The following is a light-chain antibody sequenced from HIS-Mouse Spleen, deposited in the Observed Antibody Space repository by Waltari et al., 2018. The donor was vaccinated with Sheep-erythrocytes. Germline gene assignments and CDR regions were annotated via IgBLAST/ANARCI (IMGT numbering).Light chain of an antibody. CDR2: WAS. CDR3: QQYYSTLT. V-gene: IGKV4-1*01. J-gene: IGKJ4*01. Sequence: DIVMTQSPDSLAVSLGERATINCKSSQSVLSSSNNKNYLAWYQQKPGHPPKLLLYWASTRESGVPDRFSGSGSGTDFTLTISSLQAEDVAVYYCQQYYSTLTFGGGTKVEIK. CDR1: QSVLSSSNNKNY.